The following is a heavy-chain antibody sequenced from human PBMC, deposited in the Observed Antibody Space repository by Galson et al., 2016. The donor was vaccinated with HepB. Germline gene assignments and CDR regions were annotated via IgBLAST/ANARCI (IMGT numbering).Heavy chain of an antibody. D-gene: IGHD3-10*01. CDR2: ITTSCTPL. Sequence: RLSCAASGFSSSGLYMSWSRRVPRKAGKSIACITTSCTPLWYGKTVKGRCTITRANAKNSLYLQLNSVRAEDTAVDYCAITRALDDWGQGTLVTVSS. CDR3: AITRALDD. V-gene: IGHV3-11*01. CDR1: GFSSSGLY. J-gene: IGHJ4*02.